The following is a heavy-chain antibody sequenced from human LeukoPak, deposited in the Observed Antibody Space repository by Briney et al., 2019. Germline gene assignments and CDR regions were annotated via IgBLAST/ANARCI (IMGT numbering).Heavy chain of an antibody. CDR2: ISGYNGYT. CDR3: ARSGRGNSAGFDC. Sequence: ASVKVSCKASGYIFTSYGISWVRQVPGQGLEWMGWISGYNGYTKCAQKFQGRITVTTDTSTSTVHMQLRSLRSDDTAVYFCARSGRGNSAGFDCWGQGTLVTVSS. V-gene: IGHV1-18*01. J-gene: IGHJ4*02. D-gene: IGHD3-10*01. CDR1: GYIFTSYG.